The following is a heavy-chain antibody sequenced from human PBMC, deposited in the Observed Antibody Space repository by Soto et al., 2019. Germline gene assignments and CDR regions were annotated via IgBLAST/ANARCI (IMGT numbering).Heavy chain of an antibody. CDR3: VRVGVGIGNHFDS. CDR1: NGSISGFY. D-gene: IGHD1-26*01. Sequence: LSLTCSVSNGSISGFYWTWIRQPPGKILEWIGYIHYRGRTDYNPSLTSRATMSVDTSKNQFSLNLKSITAADTAVYYCVRVGVGIGNHFDSWGRGTLVTVSS. J-gene: IGHJ4*02. V-gene: IGHV4-59*12. CDR2: IHYRGRT.